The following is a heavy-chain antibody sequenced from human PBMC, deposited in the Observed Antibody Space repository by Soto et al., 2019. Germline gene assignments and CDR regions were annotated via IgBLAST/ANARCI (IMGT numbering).Heavy chain of an antibody. D-gene: IGHD3-9*01. CDR3: AHSSMYYDILTGYWFDP. V-gene: IGHV2-5*01. Sequence: QITLKESGPTLVKPTQTLTLTCTFSGFSLSTSGVGVGWIRQPPGKALEWLALIYWNDDKRYSPSLKSRLTITKDXXXXXXXXXXTXXDPVDTATYYCAHSSMYYDILTGYWFDPWGQGTLVTVSS. CDR1: GFSLSTSGVG. J-gene: IGHJ5*02. CDR2: IYWNDDK.